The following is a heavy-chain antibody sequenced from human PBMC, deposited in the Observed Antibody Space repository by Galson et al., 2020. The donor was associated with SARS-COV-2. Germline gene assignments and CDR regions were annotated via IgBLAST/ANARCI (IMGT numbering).Heavy chain of an antibody. CDR3: AKDLRLGWGLQY. J-gene: IGHJ1*01. Sequence: TGGSLRLSCTASGFTFGDDAMHWVRQAPGKGLEWVSRISWNGAIIAYADSVKGRFTISRDNAKNSLFLQMDSLRAEDTAFYYCAKDLRLGWGLQYWGQGTLVTVSS. CDR1: GFTFGDDA. V-gene: IGHV3-9*01. D-gene: IGHD3-16*01. CDR2: ISWNGAII.